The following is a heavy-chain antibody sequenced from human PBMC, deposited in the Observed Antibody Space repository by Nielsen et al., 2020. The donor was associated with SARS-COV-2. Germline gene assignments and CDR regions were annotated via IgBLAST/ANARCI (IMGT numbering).Heavy chain of an antibody. J-gene: IGHJ2*01. CDR1: GFTFSSYW. D-gene: IGHD5-18*01. Sequence: GGSLRLSCAASGFTFSSYWMHWVRQAPGKGLVWVSRINSDGSSKSYADSVKGRFTISRDNAKNTLYLQMNSLRAEDTAVYYCVRRIQLWSTSNDWYFDLWGRGTLVTVSS. CDR3: VRRIQLWSTSNDWYFDL. CDR2: INSDGSSK. V-gene: IGHV3-74*01.